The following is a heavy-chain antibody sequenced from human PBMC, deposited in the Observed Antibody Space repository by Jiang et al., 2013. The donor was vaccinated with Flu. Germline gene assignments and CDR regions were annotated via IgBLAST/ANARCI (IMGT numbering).Heavy chain of an antibody. Sequence: GAEVKKPGASVKVSCKASGYTFTSYPMHWVRQAPGQRPEWMGWINVGNGNTQYSQKFQGRVTITRDTSANTAYMELSSLMSEDTAMYYCRLWFGSRGRAGPMGHWGQGTLVIVSS. D-gene: IGHD3-10*01. CDR3: RLWFGSRGRAGPMGH. CDR1: GYTFTSYP. V-gene: IGHV1-3*01. J-gene: IGHJ4*02. CDR2: INVGNGNT.